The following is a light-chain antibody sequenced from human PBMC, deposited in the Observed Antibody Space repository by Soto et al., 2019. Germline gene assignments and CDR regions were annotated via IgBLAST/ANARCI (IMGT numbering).Light chain of an antibody. CDR1: QNIGTY. CDR3: QQSYSTPYT. V-gene: IGKV1-39*01. J-gene: IGKJ2*01. CDR2: VSS. Sequence: DIHMTQSPSSLSASVGDRVTITCRASQNIGTYLHWYQQKPGTAPKLLIYVSSSLQSGVPSRFSGSGSGTDFTLTISSLQPEDFATYYCQQSYSTPYTFGQGTKLEIK.